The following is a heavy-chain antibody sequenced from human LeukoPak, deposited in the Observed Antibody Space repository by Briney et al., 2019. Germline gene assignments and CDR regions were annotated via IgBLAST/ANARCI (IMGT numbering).Heavy chain of an antibody. CDR3: ARFDSSNYDFDY. CDR1: GYSVSSGYY. V-gene: IGHV4-38-2*01. J-gene: IGHJ4*02. D-gene: IGHD3-22*01. Sequence: SGTLSLTCAVSGYSVSSGYYWGWIRQPPGKGLEWIGSIYHSGSTYYNPSLKSRVTISVDTSKNQFSLKLSSVTAADTAVYYCARFDSSNYDFDYWGQGTLVTVSS. CDR2: IYHSGST.